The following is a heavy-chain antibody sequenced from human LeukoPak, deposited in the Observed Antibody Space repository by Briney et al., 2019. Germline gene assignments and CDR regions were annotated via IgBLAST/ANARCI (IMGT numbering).Heavy chain of an antibody. CDR3: ARARGDSSGYWDY. V-gene: IGHV4-4*02. Sequence: PSETLSLTCAVSGGSISSSNWWSWVRQPPGKGLEWIGEIYHSGSTNYNPSLKSRVTISVDKSKNQFSLKLSSVTAADTAVYYCARARGDSSGYWDYWGQGTLVTVSS. D-gene: IGHD3-22*01. J-gene: IGHJ4*02. CDR1: GGSISSSNW. CDR2: IYHSGST.